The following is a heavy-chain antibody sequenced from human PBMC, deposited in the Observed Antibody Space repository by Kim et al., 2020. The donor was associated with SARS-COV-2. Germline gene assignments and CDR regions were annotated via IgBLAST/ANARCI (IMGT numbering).Heavy chain of an antibody. CDR3: ARTHYSNYVGGGPAEDYYYYYYMDV. V-gene: IGHV2-70*11. D-gene: IGHD4-4*01. CDR1: GFSLSTSGMC. J-gene: IGHJ6*03. CDR2: IDWDDDK. Sequence: SGPTLVNPTQTLTLTCTFSGFSLSTSGMCVSWIRQPPGKALEWLARIDWDDDKYYSTSLKTRLTISKDTSKNQVVLTMTNMDPVDTATYYCARTHYSNYVGGGPAEDYYYYYYMDVWGKGTTVTVSS.